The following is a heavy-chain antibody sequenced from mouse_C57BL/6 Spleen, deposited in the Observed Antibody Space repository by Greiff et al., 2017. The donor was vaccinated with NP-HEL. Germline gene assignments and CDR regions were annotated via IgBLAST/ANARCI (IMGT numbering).Heavy chain of an antibody. V-gene: IGHV14-2*01. CDR3: ARGYSNFHYYAMDY. J-gene: IGHJ4*01. Sequence: VHVKQSGAELVKPGASVKLSCTASGFNIKDYYMHWVKQRTEQGLEWIGRIDPEDGETKYAPKFQGKATITADTSSNSAYLQLSSLTSEDTAVYYCARGYSNFHYYAMDYWGQGTSVTVSS. CDR2: IDPEDGET. D-gene: IGHD2-5*01. CDR1: GFNIKDYY.